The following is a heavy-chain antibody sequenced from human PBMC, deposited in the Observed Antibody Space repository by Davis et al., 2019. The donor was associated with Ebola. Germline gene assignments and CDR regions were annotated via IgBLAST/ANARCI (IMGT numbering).Heavy chain of an antibody. CDR3: ARDSEYYDFWSGYYND. CDR2: IIPIFGTA. CDR1: GYTFTSYA. D-gene: IGHD3-3*01. J-gene: IGHJ4*02. V-gene: IGHV1-69*06. Sequence: AASVKVSCKASGYTFTSYAISWVRQAPGQGLEWMGGIIPIFGTADYAQKFQGRVTITADKSTSTAYMELSSLRSEDTAVYYCARDSEYYDFWSGYYNDWGQGTLVTVSS.